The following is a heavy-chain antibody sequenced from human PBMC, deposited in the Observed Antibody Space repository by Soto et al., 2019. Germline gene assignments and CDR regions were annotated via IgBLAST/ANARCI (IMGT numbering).Heavy chain of an antibody. D-gene: IGHD3-3*01. J-gene: IGHJ6*02. CDR3: ARDPTIFGVVQNYGMDV. CDR2: ISAYNGNT. Sequence: ASVKVSCKASGYTFTSYGICWVRQAPGQGLEWMGWISAYNGNTNYAQKLQGRVTMTTDTSTSTAYMELRSLRSDDTAIYYCARDPTIFGVVQNYGMDVWGQGTTVTVS. V-gene: IGHV1-18*01. CDR1: GYTFTSYG.